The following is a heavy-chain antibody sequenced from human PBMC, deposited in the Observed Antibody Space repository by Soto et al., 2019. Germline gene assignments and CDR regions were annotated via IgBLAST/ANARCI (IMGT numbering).Heavy chain of an antibody. J-gene: IGHJ3*02. Sequence: SETLSLTCTVSGGSISSYYWRWIRQPPGKGLEWIGYIYYSGSTNYNPSLKSRVTISVDTSKNQFSLKLSSVTAADTAVYYCARHKGRWTYGDVRLGAFDIWGQGTMVTVSS. D-gene: IGHD4-17*01. CDR3: ARHKGRWTYGDVRLGAFDI. CDR2: IYYSGST. V-gene: IGHV4-59*08. CDR1: GGSISSYY.